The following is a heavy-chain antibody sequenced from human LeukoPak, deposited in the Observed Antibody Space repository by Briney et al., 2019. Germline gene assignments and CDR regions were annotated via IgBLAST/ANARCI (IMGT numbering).Heavy chain of an antibody. CDR1: GGSISSSSYY. CDR2: IYYSGTT. D-gene: IGHD4-17*01. V-gene: IGHV4-39*01. Sequence: SETLSLTCTVSGGSISSSSYYWGWIRQPPGKGLGWIGNIYYSGTTYYNPSLKSRVTISVDTSRNQFSLKLSSVTAADTAVYYCARQTVTTTRSFDYWGRGTLVTVSS. J-gene: IGHJ4*02. CDR3: ARQTVTTTRSFDY.